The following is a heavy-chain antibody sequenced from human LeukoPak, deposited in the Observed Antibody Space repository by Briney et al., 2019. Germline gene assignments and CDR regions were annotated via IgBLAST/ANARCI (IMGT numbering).Heavy chain of an antibody. CDR1: GGSMNSVGYF. CDR3: ARDRFDSSGHRSLDS. D-gene: IGHD3-22*01. Sequence: SETLSLTCAVSGGSMNSVGYFRSWIRQHPGKGLEWIGFISYSGTSYYNPSLESRVTMSVDTSKKQFSLRLTSVTAADTAGYYCARDRFDSSGHRSLDSWGQGTLVTVSS. J-gene: IGHJ4*02. V-gene: IGHV4-31*11. CDR2: ISYSGTS.